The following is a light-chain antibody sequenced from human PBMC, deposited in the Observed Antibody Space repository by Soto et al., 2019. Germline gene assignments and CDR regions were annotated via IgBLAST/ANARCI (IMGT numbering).Light chain of an antibody. V-gene: IGLV1-40*01. CDR1: SSNIGAGYD. J-gene: IGLJ1*01. Sequence: QSVLAQPPPVSGAPGQRVTISCTGSSSNIGAGYDVHWYQQHPGKVPKLIIYDVNKRPSGVPDRFSGSKYGNTASLTVSGLQAEDEGDYYCVSFAGGTYVFGTGTKVTVL. CDR3: VSFAGGTYV. CDR2: DVN.